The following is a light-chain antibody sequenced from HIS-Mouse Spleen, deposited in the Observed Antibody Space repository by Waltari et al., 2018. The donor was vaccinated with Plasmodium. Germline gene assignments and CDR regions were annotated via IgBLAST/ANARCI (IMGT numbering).Light chain of an antibody. CDR3: YSTDSSGNHRV. CDR1: ALPKKY. Sequence: SYELTQPPSASVYPGQTARITCSGDALPKKYAYWYQQKSGQAPVLVIYEDSKRPPGIPGRFSGSSSGTMATLTISGAQVEDEADYYCYSTDSSGNHRVFGGGTKLTVL. CDR2: EDS. J-gene: IGLJ3*02. V-gene: IGLV3-10*01.